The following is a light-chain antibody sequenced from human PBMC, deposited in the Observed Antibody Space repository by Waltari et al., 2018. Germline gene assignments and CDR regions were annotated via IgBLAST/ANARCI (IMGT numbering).Light chain of an antibody. CDR2: GAS. V-gene: IGKV3-15*01. CDR1: QSVGTD. J-gene: IGKJ1*01. Sequence: EIVMTQSPVTLSLSPVERATLSCRASQSVGTDLAWYQQKPGQAPRLLIYGASTRVTGIPARFSGSGSGTQFTLTISSLQSEDFAVYYCQQYNNRRTFGQGTKVEI. CDR3: QQYNNRRT.